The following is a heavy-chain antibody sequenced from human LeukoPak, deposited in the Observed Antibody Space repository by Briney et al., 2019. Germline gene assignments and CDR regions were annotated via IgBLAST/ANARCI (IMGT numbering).Heavy chain of an antibody. Sequence: GGSLRLSCAASGFTFSSYAMHWVRQAPGKELEWVAVVSYDGSSKYYADSVKGRFTISRDNSKNTLYLQMNSPRPEDTAVYFCARDILATTASLDYWGRGTLVTVSS. J-gene: IGHJ4*02. CDR1: GFTFSSYA. CDR3: ARDILATTASLDY. D-gene: IGHD5-12*01. V-gene: IGHV3-30-3*01. CDR2: VSYDGSSK.